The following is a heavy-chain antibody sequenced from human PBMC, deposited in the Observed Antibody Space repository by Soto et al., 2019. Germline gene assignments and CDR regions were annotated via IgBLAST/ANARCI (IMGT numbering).Heavy chain of an antibody. CDR1: GGTFSSYA. Sequence: SVKVSCKASGGTFSSYAISWVRQAPGQGLEWMGGIIPIFGTANYAQKFQGRVTITADESTSTAYMELSSLRSEDTAVYYCARDRAGTDAFDIWGQGTMVTVSS. CDR3: ARDRAGTDAFDI. V-gene: IGHV1-69*13. D-gene: IGHD1-1*01. J-gene: IGHJ3*02. CDR2: IIPIFGTA.